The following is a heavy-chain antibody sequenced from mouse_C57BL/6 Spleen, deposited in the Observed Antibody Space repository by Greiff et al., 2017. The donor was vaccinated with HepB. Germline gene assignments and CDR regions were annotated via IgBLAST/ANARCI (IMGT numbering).Heavy chain of an antibody. CDR3: ARIYDGYYVNAY. V-gene: IGHV1-82*01. Sequence: QVQLQQSGPELVKPGASVKISCKASGYAFSSSWMNWVKQRPGKGLEWIGRIYPGDGDTNYNGKFKGKATLTADKSSSTAYMQLSSLTSEDSAVYFCARIYDGYYVNAYWGQGTLVTVSA. CDR1: GYAFSSSW. J-gene: IGHJ3*01. CDR2: IYPGDGDT. D-gene: IGHD2-3*01.